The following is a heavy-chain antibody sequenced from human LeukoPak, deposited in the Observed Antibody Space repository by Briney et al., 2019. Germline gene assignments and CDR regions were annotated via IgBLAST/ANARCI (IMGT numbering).Heavy chain of an antibody. J-gene: IGHJ3*02. D-gene: IGHD1-14*01. CDR1: GGSISSGSYD. Sequence: SETLSLTCTVSGGSISSGSYDWSWIRQPAGKGLDWIGRVYTSGSTNYKPSLKSRVTISVDMSKNQFSLKLSSVTAADTAVYYCARGTGNAFDIWGQGTMVTVS. V-gene: IGHV4-61*02. CDR3: ARGTGNAFDI. CDR2: VYTSGST.